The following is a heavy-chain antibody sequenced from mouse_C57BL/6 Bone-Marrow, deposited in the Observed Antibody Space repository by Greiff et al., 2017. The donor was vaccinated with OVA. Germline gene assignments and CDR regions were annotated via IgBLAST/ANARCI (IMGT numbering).Heavy chain of an antibody. Sequence: EVQLQPSGAELVRPGASVKLSCTASGFPITDDYMPWVNQSPEQVLEWIGWIDPETGDPDYASKFQGKATITADTSSNTAYLQLSSLKSEDTAVYYCTTGGNQSPYWYFDVWGTGTTVTVSS. CDR3: TTGGNQSPYWYFDV. J-gene: IGHJ1*03. V-gene: IGHV14-4*01. CDR2: IDPETGDP. D-gene: IGHD2-1*01. CDR1: GFPITDDY.